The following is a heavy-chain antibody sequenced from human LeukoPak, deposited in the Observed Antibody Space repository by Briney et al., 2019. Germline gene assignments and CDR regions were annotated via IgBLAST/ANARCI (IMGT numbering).Heavy chain of an antibody. Sequence: SETLSLTCTVSGGSISSYYWSWIRQPPGKGLEWIGYIYYSGSTNYNPSLKSRVTISVDTSKNQFSLKLSSVTAADTAVYYCARLAIAAAGTKRALDYWGQGTLVTVSS. J-gene: IGHJ4*02. CDR2: IYYSGST. CDR1: GGSISSYY. V-gene: IGHV4-59*12. CDR3: ARLAIAAAGTKRALDY. D-gene: IGHD6-13*01.